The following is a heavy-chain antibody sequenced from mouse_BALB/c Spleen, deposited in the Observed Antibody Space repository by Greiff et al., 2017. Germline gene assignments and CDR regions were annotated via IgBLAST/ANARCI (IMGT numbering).Heavy chain of an antibody. Sequence: QVTLKVSGPGILQPSQTLSLTCSFSGFSLSTSGMGVSWIRQPSGKGLEWLAHIYWDDDKRYNPSLKSRLTISKDTSRNQVFLKITSVDTADTATYYCARRGVLYGNPRYFDVWGAGTTVTVSS. CDR3: ARRGVLYGNPRYFDV. V-gene: IGHV8-12*01. J-gene: IGHJ1*01. D-gene: IGHD2-10*02. CDR2: IYWDDDK. CDR1: GFSLSTSGMG.